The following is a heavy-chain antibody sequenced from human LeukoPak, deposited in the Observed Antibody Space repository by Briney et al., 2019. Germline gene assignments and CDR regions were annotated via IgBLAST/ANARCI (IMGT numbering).Heavy chain of an antibody. V-gene: IGHV3-23*01. CDR2: ISASGGDT. CDR1: GFSFSTYS. Sequence: GGSLRLSCAASGFSFSTYSFSWVRQAPGKGLEWVSGISASGGDTFYADSVKGRFTISRDNSKNVLYLQMNSLRAEDTALYYCAKDQNTVATAPFDYWGQGTLVTVSS. D-gene: IGHD4-17*01. CDR3: AKDQNTVATAPFDY. J-gene: IGHJ4*02.